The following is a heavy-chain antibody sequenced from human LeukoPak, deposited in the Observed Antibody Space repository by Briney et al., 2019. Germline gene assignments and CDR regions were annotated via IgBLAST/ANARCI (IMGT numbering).Heavy chain of an antibody. Sequence: SETLSLTCTVSGGSISSYYWSWIRQPPGKGLEWIGYIYYSGSTNYNPSLKSRVTISVDTSKNQFSLKLSSVTAADTAVFYCARAEGSGSYPDAFDIWGHGTMVTVSS. CDR3: ARAEGSGSYPDAFDI. J-gene: IGHJ3*02. V-gene: IGHV4-59*01. D-gene: IGHD3-10*01. CDR1: GGSISSYY. CDR2: IYYSGST.